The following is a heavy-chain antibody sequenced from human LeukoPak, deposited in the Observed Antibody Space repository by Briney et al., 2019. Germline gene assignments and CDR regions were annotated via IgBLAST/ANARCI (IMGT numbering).Heavy chain of an antibody. V-gene: IGHV4-39*01. CDR1: GGSINSDTYY. D-gene: IGHD3-10*01. CDR2: IYYSGST. J-gene: IGHJ4*02. CDR3: ARRARGVHFDY. Sequence: SETLSLTCNVSGGSINSDTYYWGWIRQPPGKGLEWIASIYYSGSTYYNPSLKSRVTISVDRSKNRFSLKLNSVTAADTAVYFCARRARGVHFDYWGQGTLVTVSS.